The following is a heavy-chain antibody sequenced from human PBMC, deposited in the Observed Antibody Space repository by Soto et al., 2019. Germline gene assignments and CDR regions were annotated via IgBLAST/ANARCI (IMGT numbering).Heavy chain of an antibody. J-gene: IGHJ6*02. V-gene: IGHV4-39*01. Sequence: SEPLSVTCTVFGGNISSSSYYWGRIRQPPGKGLEWIGSIYYSGSTYYNPSLKSRVTISVDTSKNQFSLKLSSVTAADTAVYYCARRLYYDSSGFEGGGMDVWGQGTTVTVSS. CDR2: IYYSGST. CDR1: GGNISSSSYY. CDR3: ARRLYYDSSGFEGGGMDV. D-gene: IGHD3-22*01.